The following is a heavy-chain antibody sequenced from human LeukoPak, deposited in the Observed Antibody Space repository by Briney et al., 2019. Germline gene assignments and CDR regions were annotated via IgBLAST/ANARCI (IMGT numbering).Heavy chain of an antibody. Sequence: GGSLRLSCAASGYIFSSYSMSWVRQAPGKGLEWVSVITGSGGNTYYADSVKGRFTISKDNSKNTVYLQMSSLRVDDTAVYYCAKAASSSWPSYYYGMDVWGQGTTVTVSS. CDR3: AKAASSSWPSYYYGMDV. CDR2: ITGSGGNT. D-gene: IGHD6-13*01. CDR1: GYIFSSYS. V-gene: IGHV3-23*01. J-gene: IGHJ6*02.